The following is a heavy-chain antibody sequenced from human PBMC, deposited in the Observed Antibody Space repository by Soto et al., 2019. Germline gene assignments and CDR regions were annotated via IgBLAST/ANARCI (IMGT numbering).Heavy chain of an antibody. CDR3: ARRIGALGV. V-gene: IGHV4-59*08. J-gene: IGHJ6*04. D-gene: IGHD2-15*01. CDR1: GGSISSYY. Sequence: SETLPLTCTVSGGSISSYYWNWTRQPPGKGLEWIGYISYSGSTAYNPSLNNRVTISLDTSKNQFSLKLSSMTAADTAVYYCARRIGALGVWGKGTTVTVSS. CDR2: ISYSGST.